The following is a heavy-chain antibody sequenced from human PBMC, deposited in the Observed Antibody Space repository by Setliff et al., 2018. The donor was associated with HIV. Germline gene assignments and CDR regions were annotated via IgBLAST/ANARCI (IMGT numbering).Heavy chain of an antibody. Sequence: SETLSLTCAVYGGPFSGYYWTWVRQSPGKGLEWIAEINHSGATNYNPSLMSRVTISLDTSKSQFSLKLDSVTAADTAVYYCARGGGGLWFGDSTYYYIDVWGKGTTVTVSS. V-gene: IGHV4-34*01. CDR1: GGPFSGYY. CDR2: INHSGAT. J-gene: IGHJ6*03. CDR3: ARGGGGLWFGDSTYYYIDV. D-gene: IGHD3-10*01.